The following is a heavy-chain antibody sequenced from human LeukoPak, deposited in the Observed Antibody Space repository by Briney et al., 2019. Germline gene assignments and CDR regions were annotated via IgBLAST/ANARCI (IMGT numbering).Heavy chain of an antibody. CDR2: IREKGGST. D-gene: IGHD3-10*01. Sequence: GRSLRLSRVVSGITLSNYGMSWVRPPPGKGREWVSGIREKGGSTNHADSVKGRFIISRDTSKNTVYLQMNSLRVEDTAVYFCAKRGIVIRAVIIIGFHKEAYYFDYWGQGILVTVSS. J-gene: IGHJ4*02. V-gene: IGHV3-23*01. CDR3: AKRGIVIRAVIIIGFHKEAYYFDY. CDR1: GITLSNYG.